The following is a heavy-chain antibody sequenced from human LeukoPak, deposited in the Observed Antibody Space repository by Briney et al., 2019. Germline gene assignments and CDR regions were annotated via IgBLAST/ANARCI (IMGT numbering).Heavy chain of an antibody. Sequence: SETLSLTCTVSGGSISSGDYYWRWIRQPPGKGLEGIVYIYYSGSTYYNPSLKSRVTISVDTSKNQFSLKLSSVTAADTAVYYCAREWFPHDAFDIWGQGTMVTVSS. D-gene: IGHD3-22*01. J-gene: IGHJ3*02. CDR2: IYYSGST. CDR1: GGSISSGDYY. CDR3: AREWFPHDAFDI. V-gene: IGHV4-30-4*08.